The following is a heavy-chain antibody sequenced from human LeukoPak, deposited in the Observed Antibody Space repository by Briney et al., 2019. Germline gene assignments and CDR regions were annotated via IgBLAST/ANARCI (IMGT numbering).Heavy chain of an antibody. CDR2: IYGIENT. J-gene: IGHJ1*01. CDR3: AGRGQRYFRD. V-gene: IGHV4-59*08. CDR1: ADSITSGY. Sequence: SETLSLTCSISADSITSGYWSWVRQPPGKGLEWIGYIYGIENTDYNPSLKSRVTISLDTSKNQLSLNLTAVTAADTAVYYCAGRGQRYFRDWGQGTLVTVSS.